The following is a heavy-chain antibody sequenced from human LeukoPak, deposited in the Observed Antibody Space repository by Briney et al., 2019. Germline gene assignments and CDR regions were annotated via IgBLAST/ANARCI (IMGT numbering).Heavy chain of an antibody. Sequence: ASVKVPCKASGYTFTSYGISWVRQAPGQGLEWIGWISAYNGNTNYAQKLQGRVTMTTDTSTSTAYMELRSLRSDDTAVYYCARLYYDSSGYSNYFDYWGQGTLVTVSS. CDR2: ISAYNGNT. CDR1: GYTFTSYG. V-gene: IGHV1-18*01. J-gene: IGHJ4*02. CDR3: ARLYYDSSGYSNYFDY. D-gene: IGHD3-22*01.